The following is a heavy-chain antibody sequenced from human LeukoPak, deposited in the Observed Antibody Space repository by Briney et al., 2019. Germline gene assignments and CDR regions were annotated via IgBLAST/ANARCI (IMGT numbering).Heavy chain of an antibody. V-gene: IGHV3-53*01. Sequence: PGGSLRLSCAASGFTFSSYAMSWVRQAPGKGLEWVSVIYSGGSTYYADSVKGRFTISRDNSKNTLYLQMNSLRAEDTAVYYCARGGWGATVYWGQGTLVTVSS. CDR2: IYSGGST. D-gene: IGHD1-26*01. CDR1: GFTFSSYA. CDR3: ARGGWGATVY. J-gene: IGHJ4*02.